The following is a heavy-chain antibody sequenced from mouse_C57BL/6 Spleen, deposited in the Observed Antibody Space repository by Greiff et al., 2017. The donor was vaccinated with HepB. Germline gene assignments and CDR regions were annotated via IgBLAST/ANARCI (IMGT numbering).Heavy chain of an antibody. CDR3: ARDYYGSSRVFDY. J-gene: IGHJ2*01. CDR2: ISSGSSTI. D-gene: IGHD1-1*01. V-gene: IGHV5-17*01. Sequence: EVHLVESGGGLVKPGGSLKLSCAASGFTFSDYGMHWVRQAPEKGLEWVAYISSGSSTIYYADTVKGRFTISRDNAKNTLFLQMTSLRSEDTAMYYCARDYYGSSRVFDYWGQGTTLTVSS. CDR1: GFTFSDYG.